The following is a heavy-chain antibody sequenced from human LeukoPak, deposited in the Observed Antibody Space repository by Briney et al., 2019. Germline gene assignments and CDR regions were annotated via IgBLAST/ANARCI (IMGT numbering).Heavy chain of an antibody. J-gene: IGHJ4*02. CDR2: ISTSSSYI. D-gene: IGHD3-9*01. CDR1: GFTFSSYS. V-gene: IGHV3-21*01. CDR3: ARHSDYDILTGPNDY. Sequence: KPGGSLRLSCAASGFTFSSYSMNWVRQAPGKGLEWVSSISTSSSYIYYADSVKGRFTISRDNAKNSLYLQMNSLRAEDTAVYCCARHSDYDILTGPNDYWGQGTLVTVSS.